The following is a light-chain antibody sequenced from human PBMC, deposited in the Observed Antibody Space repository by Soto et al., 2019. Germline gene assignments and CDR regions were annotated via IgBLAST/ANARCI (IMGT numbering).Light chain of an antibody. CDR3: QQRSNRPLT. CDR1: QSVSSN. J-gene: IGKJ5*01. V-gene: IGKV3-15*01. Sequence: EIVMTQSPATLSVSPGERANLSCRASQSVSSNLAWYQQKPGQAPRLLIYGVSTRANGVPARFSGSGSGTDFTLTISSLDPEDFAVYYCQQRSNRPLTFGQGTRLEIK. CDR2: GVS.